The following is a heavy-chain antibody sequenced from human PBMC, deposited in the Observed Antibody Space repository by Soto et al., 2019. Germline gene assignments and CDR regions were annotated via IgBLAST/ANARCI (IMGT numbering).Heavy chain of an antibody. J-gene: IGHJ4*02. CDR1: GFTFSSYA. CDR2: ITSNGGSP. Sequence: GGSRRLSWSAAGFTFSSYAMHWGRQAPWKALEYVSVITSNGGSPYYAASVKGSFTISRHDSNNTLYHQMSSLRAEDTAVYYCVKDLSRIAAQFDYWGQGTLVTVSS. D-gene: IGHD6-13*01. V-gene: IGHV3-64D*06. CDR3: VKDLSRIAAQFDY.